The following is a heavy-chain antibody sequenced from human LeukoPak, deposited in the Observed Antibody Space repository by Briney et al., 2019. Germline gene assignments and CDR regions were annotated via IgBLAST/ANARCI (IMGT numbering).Heavy chain of an antibody. CDR3: ARGLTGGDPV. J-gene: IGHJ4*02. CDR2: IRHDGSNK. Sequence: GGSLRLSCAASGFTFNIQGMHWVRQAPGKGLEWVAFIRHDGSNKYYADSVKGRFTISRDNSKNTLYLQMNSLRAEDTAVYYCARGLTGGDPVWGQGTLVTVSS. D-gene: IGHD7-27*01. CDR1: GFTFNIQG. V-gene: IGHV3-30*02.